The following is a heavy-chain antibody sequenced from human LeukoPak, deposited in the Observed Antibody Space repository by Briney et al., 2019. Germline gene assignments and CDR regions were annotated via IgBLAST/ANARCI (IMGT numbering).Heavy chain of an antibody. CDR2: IIHSGRT. D-gene: IGHD3-9*01. J-gene: IGHJ5*02. Sequence: SETLTLTCAVYGGSFSGNYWSWIRQSPGKGLEWIGEIIHSGRTNYNPSLESRVTISVDTSKNQFSLKLSSVTAADTAVYYCARGLNYDILTANPFTAWFDPWGQGTLVTVSS. CDR1: GGSFSGNY. V-gene: IGHV4-34*01. CDR3: ARGLNYDILTANPFTAWFDP.